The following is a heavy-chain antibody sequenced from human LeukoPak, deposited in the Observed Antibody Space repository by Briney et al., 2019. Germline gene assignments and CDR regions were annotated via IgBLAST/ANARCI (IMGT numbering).Heavy chain of an antibody. CDR3: GTLVIAVAGGFGDY. CDR1: GSTFTGYY. Sequence: ASVNVSCKASGSTFTGYYKHWVRQPPGPGLGWMGWINPNSGGTNYAQTFHGRVTMTRDTSISTGYMELSRLRSDDTAVYYWGTLVIAVAGGFGDYWGQGTLVTVSS. CDR2: INPNSGGT. V-gene: IGHV1-2*02. D-gene: IGHD6-19*01. J-gene: IGHJ4*02.